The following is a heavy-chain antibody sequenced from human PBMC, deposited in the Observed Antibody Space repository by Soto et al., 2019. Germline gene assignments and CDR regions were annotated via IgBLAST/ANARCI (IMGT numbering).Heavy chain of an antibody. V-gene: IGHV4-39*01. D-gene: IGHD3-3*02. CDR3: ASPKIAFYNWFEP. Sequence: TSETLSLTCTVSGGSISSSSYCWGWIRQPPGKGLEWIGSIYYSGSTYYNPSLKSRVTISVDTSKNQFSLKLSSVTAADTAVYYCASPKIAFYNWFEPWGQGTLVTVSS. CDR1: GGSISSSSYC. J-gene: IGHJ5*02. CDR2: IYYSGST.